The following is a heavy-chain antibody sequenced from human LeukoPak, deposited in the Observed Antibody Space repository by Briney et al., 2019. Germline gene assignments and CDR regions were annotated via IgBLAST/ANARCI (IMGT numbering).Heavy chain of an antibody. D-gene: IGHD3-10*01. V-gene: IGHV1-69*13. CDR3: ARAPMVRGKDYYYMDV. CDR1: GGTFSSYA. J-gene: IGHJ6*03. Sequence: ASVKVSCKASGGTFSSYAISWVRQAPGQGLEWMGGIIPIFGTANYAQKFQGRVTITADESTSTAYMELSSLRSEDTAVYYCARAPMVRGKDYYYMDVWGKGTTVTISS. CDR2: IIPIFGTA.